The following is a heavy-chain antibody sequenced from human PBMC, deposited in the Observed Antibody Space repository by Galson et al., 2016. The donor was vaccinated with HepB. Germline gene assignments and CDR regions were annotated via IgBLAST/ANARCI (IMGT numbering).Heavy chain of an antibody. CDR3: ARDKHGSGWPPIFNY. CDR2: ISAYSGKT. V-gene: IGHV1-18*04. CDR1: GYTFNGYY. Sequence: SVKVSCKASGYTFNGYYIAWVRQAPGQGLAWVGWISAYSGKTNYAQNLQGRVTKTTDTSTSTAYMELRSLRSDDTAIYYCARDKHGSGWPPIFNYWGQGTLVTVSS. D-gene: IGHD6-25*01. J-gene: IGHJ4*02.